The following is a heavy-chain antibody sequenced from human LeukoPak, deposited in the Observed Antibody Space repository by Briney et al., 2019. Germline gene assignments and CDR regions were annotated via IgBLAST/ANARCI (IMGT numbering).Heavy chain of an antibody. Sequence: PGGSLRLSCSVSGFTFSNYAMLWVRQAPGKGLEWVSLISGGSGNIYYVDSVKGRFTISRDNSKNTLYVQMTSLRAEDTAIYYCAKGSDSYGSLTSKETDWGQGTLVTVSS. CDR1: GFTFSNYA. CDR2: ISGGSGNI. CDR3: AKGSDSYGSLTSKETD. V-gene: IGHV3-23*01. J-gene: IGHJ4*02. D-gene: IGHD3-10*01.